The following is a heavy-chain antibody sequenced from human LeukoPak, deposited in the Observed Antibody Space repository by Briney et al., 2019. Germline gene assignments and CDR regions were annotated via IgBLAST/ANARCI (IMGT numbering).Heavy chain of an antibody. CDR2: ISGSGGST. Sequence: GGSLRLSCAVSGFTFSDYAMSWVRQAPGKGLEWVSTISGSGGSTYSADSVKGRFTISRDNSRNTLYLQMNSLRAEDTAIYYCAKGGPQFFDYWGQGTLVTVSS. V-gene: IGHV3-23*01. CDR1: GFTFSDYA. J-gene: IGHJ4*02. D-gene: IGHD5-24*01. CDR3: AKGGPQFFDY.